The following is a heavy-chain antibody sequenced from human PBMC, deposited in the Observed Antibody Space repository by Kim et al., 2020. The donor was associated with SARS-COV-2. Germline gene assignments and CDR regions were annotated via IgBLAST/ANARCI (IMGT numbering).Heavy chain of an antibody. CDR3: ARGDRHYYGSGTRMWQFDP. V-gene: IGHV4-34*01. D-gene: IGHD3-10*01. Sequence: SETLSLTCAVYGGSFSGYYWSWIRQPPGKGLEWIGEINHSGSTNYNPSLKSRVTISVDTSKNQFSLKLSSVTAADTAVYYCARGDRHYYGSGTRMWQFDPWGQGTLVTVSS. CDR2: INHSGST. CDR1: GGSFSGYY. J-gene: IGHJ5*02.